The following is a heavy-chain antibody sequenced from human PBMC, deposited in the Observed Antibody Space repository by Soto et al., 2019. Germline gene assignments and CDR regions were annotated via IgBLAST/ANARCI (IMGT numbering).Heavy chain of an antibody. CDR1: GFTFSSYS. V-gene: IGHV3-48*01. Sequence: GGSLRLSCAASGFTFSSYSMNWVRQAPGKGLEWVSYISSSSSTIYYADSVKGRFTISRDNAKNSLYLQMNSLRAEDTAVYYCARDQLYYNDISGRPLNAFDVWGQGTVVTVSS. CDR3: ARDQLYYNDISGRPLNAFDV. J-gene: IGHJ3*01. D-gene: IGHD3-22*01. CDR2: ISSSSSTI.